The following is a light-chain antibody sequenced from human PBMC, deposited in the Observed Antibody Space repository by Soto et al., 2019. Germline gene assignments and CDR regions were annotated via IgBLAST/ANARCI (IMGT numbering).Light chain of an antibody. CDR1: QNVGGY. J-gene: IGKJ4*01. V-gene: IGKV3-11*01. CDR2: DAS. Sequence: EIVLTQSPATLSLSPGERATLSCRASQNVGGYLAWYQQTPGQAPRLLIYDASNRATGIPARFSGSGSGTDFSLTISRLEPEDLAVYYCQQRSTWPLTFGGGTKVEIK. CDR3: QQRSTWPLT.